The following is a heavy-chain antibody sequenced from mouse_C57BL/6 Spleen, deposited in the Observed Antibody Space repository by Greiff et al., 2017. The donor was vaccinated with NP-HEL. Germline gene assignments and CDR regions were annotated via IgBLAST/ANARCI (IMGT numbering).Heavy chain of an antibody. Sequence: VQLQQSGPVLVKPGASVKMSCKASGYTFTDYYMNWVKQSHGKSLEWIGVINPYNGGTSYNQKFKGKATLTVDKSSSTAYMELNSLTSEDSAVYYCAREDYYSNYYAMDYWGQGTSVTVSS. CDR3: AREDYYSNYYAMDY. J-gene: IGHJ4*01. CDR1: GYTFTDYY. V-gene: IGHV1-19*01. CDR2: INPYNGGT. D-gene: IGHD2-5*01.